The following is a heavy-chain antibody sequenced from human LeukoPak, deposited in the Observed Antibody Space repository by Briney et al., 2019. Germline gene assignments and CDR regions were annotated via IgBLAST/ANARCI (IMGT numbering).Heavy chain of an antibody. CDR3: ARDRADGSGSLDY. Sequence: EASVKVSCKASGGTFSSYAISWVRQAPGQGLEWMGGIIPIFGTANYAQKFQGRVTITADKSTSTAYMELSSLRSEDTAVYYCARDRADGSGSLDYWGQGTLVTVSS. J-gene: IGHJ4*02. V-gene: IGHV1-69*06. D-gene: IGHD3-10*01. CDR2: IIPIFGTA. CDR1: GGTFSSYA.